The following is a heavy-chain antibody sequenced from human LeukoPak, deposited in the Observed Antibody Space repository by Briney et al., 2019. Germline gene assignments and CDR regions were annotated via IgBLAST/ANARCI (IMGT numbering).Heavy chain of an antibody. CDR3: ARTSYYDSSGYYSPIAY. CDR2: ISYDGSNK. Sequence: PGGSLRLSCAASGFTFSSYAMQWVRQAPGKGLEWVAVISYDGSNKYYADSVKGRFTISRDNSKNTLYLQMNSLRAEDTAVYYCARTSYYDSSGYYSPIAYWGQGTLVTVSS. D-gene: IGHD3-22*01. J-gene: IGHJ4*02. V-gene: IGHV3-30-3*01. CDR1: GFTFSSYA.